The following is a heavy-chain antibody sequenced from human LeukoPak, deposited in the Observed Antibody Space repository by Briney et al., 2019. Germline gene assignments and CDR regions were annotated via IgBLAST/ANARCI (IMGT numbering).Heavy chain of an antibody. J-gene: IGHJ4*02. D-gene: IGHD2/OR15-2a*01. CDR3: VSFYETY. V-gene: IGHV3-74*01. CDR1: GRYW. CDR2: INSDGSWT. Sequence: GGSLRLSCAASGRYWMHWVRRAPGKGLVWVSHINSDGSWTSYADSVKGRFTISKDNAKNTVYLQMSNLRVEDTAVHYCVSFYETYWGRGTLVTVSS.